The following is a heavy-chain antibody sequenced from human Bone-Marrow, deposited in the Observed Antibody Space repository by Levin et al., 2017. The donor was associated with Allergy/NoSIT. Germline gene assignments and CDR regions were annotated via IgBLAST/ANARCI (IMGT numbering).Heavy chain of an antibody. CDR3: ARVEYCGGDCYSLDY. CDR1: GGTFSSYA. D-gene: IGHD2-21*01. CDR2: IIPIFGTA. J-gene: IGHJ4*02. V-gene: IGHV1-69*06. Sequence: SVKVSCKASGGTFSSYAISWVRQAPGQGLEWMGGIIPIFGTANYAQKFQGRVTITADKSTSTAYMELSSLRSEDTAVYYCARVEYCGGDCYSLDYWGQGTLVTVSS.